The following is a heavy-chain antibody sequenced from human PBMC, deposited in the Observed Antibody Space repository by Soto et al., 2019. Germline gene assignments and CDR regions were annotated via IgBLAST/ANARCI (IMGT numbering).Heavy chain of an antibody. CDR2: FYDSGST. Sequence: SETLSLTCTVSGGSISARHTYCGCIRQPPGKGLEWIGSFYDSGSTYYNPSLKSRVYISVDSSKNQFSLTLASLTAADTAVYYCARAPYSWGQGTPVPVSA. CDR3: ARAPYS. V-gene: IGHV4-39*01. J-gene: IGHJ4*02. CDR1: GGSISARHTY.